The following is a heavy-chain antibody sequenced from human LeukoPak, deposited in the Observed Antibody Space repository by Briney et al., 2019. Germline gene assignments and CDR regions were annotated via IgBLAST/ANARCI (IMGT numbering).Heavy chain of an antibody. D-gene: IGHD2-8*01. Sequence: SVKVSCKASGGTFGSYATSWVRQAPGQGLEWMGRIIPIFGTANYAQKFQGRVTITTDESTSTAYMELSSLRSEDTAVYYCAREVGYCTNGVCYIDYWGQGTLVTVSS. CDR3: AREVGYCTNGVCYIDY. CDR1: GGTFGSYA. V-gene: IGHV1-69*05. J-gene: IGHJ4*02. CDR2: IIPIFGTA.